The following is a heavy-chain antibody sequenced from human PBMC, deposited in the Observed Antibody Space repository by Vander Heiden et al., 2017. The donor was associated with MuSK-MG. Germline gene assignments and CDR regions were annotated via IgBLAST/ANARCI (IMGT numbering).Heavy chain of an antibody. D-gene: IGHD3-22*01. CDR3: TTDKGHYYDSSRH. CDR2: MKRKTDGGTT. Sequence: EVQLLESGGGSVKHGGSLRLACAASGFPSSNAWMSWVRQAPGKGLEWVGRMKRKTDGGTTDYAAPVKGRFTISRDDSKNTLYLQMNRLKTEDTAVYYCTTDKGHYYDSSRHWGQGTLVTVSS. V-gene: IGHV3-15*01. J-gene: IGHJ4*02. CDR1: GFPSSNAW.